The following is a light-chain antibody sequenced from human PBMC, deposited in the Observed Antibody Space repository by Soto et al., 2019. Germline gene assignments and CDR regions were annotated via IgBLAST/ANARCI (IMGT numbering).Light chain of an antibody. J-gene: IGLJ3*02. CDR1: SSNIGAGYD. V-gene: IGLV1-40*01. CDR3: QSYDSSLSGAV. Sequence: QSVLTQPPSVSGAPGQRVTISCTGSSSNIGAGYDVHWYQQLPGTAPKLLIYGNSNPPSGVPDRFSGSKYSASASPAITRLHDAEEADYYYQSYDSSLSGAVFGGGTQLTVL. CDR2: GNS.